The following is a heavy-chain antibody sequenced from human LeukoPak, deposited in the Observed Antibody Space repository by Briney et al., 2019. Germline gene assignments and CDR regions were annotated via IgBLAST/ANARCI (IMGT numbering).Heavy chain of an antibody. CDR1: GGSFSGYY. CDR2: INHSGST. J-gene: IGHJ4*02. CDR3: ARTPQFRPWIQLWSVGYYFDY. V-gene: IGHV4-34*01. Sequence: SETLSLTCAVYGGSFSGYYWSWIRQPPGKGLEWIGEINHSGSTNYNPSLKSRVTISVDTSKNQFSLKLSSVTAADTAVYCCARTPQFRPWIQLWSVGYYFDYWGQGTLVTVSS. D-gene: IGHD5-18*01.